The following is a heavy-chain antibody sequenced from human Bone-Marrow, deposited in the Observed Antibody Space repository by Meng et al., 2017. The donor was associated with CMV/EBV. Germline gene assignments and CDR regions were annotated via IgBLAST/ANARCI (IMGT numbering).Heavy chain of an antibody. V-gene: IGHV1-2*02. CDR3: ARDRRLRIGGYDSSGYYSGFFDD. Sequence: ASVKVSCKASGYTFTGYYMHWVRQAPGQGLEWMGWINPNSGGTNYAQKFQGRVTMTRDTSISTAYMELSRLRSDDTAVYYCARDRRLRIGGYDSSGYYSGFFDDWGQGTLVTVSS. CDR1: GYTFTGYY. D-gene: IGHD3-22*01. CDR2: INPNSGGT. J-gene: IGHJ4*02.